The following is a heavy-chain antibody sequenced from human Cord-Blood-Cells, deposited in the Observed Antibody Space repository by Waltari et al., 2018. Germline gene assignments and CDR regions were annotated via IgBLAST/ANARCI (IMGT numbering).Heavy chain of an antibody. CDR3: ARAACSSTSCYRYFDL. V-gene: IGHV1-8*03. CDR2: MNPNSGNT. Sequence: QVQLVQSGAEVKTPGASVKVSCKASGYTFTSYDINWVRQAPGQGLEWMGWMNPNSGNTGYAQKFQGRVTITRNTSISTAYMELSSLRSEDTAVYYCARAACSSTSCYRYFDLWGRGTLVTVSS. J-gene: IGHJ2*01. D-gene: IGHD2-2*02. CDR1: GYTFTSYD.